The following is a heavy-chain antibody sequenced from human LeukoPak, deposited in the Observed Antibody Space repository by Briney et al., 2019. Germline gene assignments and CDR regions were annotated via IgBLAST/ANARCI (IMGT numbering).Heavy chain of an antibody. Sequence: GGSLRLSCAASGFTFSRYGMHWVRQAPGKGLEWVAVILSDGSSKYYADSVKGRFTISRDNSKNTLYLQMNSLRDEDTAVYYCAKDGPWLASGYRYGMDVWGQGTTVTVSS. D-gene: IGHD6-19*01. CDR3: AKDGPWLASGYRYGMDV. CDR1: GFTFSRYG. J-gene: IGHJ6*02. V-gene: IGHV3-30*18. CDR2: ILSDGSSK.